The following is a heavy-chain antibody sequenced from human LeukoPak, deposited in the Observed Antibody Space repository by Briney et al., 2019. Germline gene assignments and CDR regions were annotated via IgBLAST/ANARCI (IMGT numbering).Heavy chain of an antibody. J-gene: IGHJ4*02. D-gene: IGHD3-22*01. CDR3: ARGTYYYDSSGYYYPDY. V-gene: IGHV1-69*13. CDR1: GGTFSSYA. Sequence: SVKVSCKASGGTFSSYAISWVRQAPGQGLECMGGIIPIFGTANYAQKFQGRVTITADESTSTAYMELSSLRSEDTAVYYCARGTYYYDSSGYYYPDYWGQGTLVTVSS. CDR2: IIPIFGTA.